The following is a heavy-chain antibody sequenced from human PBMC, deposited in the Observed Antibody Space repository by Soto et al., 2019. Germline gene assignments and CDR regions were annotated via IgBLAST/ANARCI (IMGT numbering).Heavy chain of an antibody. CDR3: ARGLNGYLHYFEY. V-gene: IGHV1-3*01. CDR1: GYTFTNYA. J-gene: IGHJ4*02. D-gene: IGHD5-18*01. CDR2: INAGNGNT. Sequence: ASVKGSCKASGYTFTNYALHWVRQVPGQRPEWMGWINAGNGNTKYSQKFQGRVTITRDTSASTAYMERSSLRSEDTAVYYCARGLNGYLHYFEYWGQGTLVTVSS.